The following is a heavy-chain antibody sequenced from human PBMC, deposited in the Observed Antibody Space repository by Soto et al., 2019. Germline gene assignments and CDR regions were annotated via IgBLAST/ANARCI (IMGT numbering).Heavy chain of an antibody. CDR3: ARSQGSSTSLEIYYYYYYGMDV. CDR1: GGTFSSYA. D-gene: IGHD2-2*01. CDR2: IIPISGTA. J-gene: IGHJ6*02. Sequence: QVQLVQSGAEVKKPGSSVKVSCKASGGTFSSYAISWVRQAPGQGLEWMGGIIPISGTANYAQKFQGRVTITADESTRTDYMALRSLRYEDTAVYYCARSQGSSTSLEIYYYYYYGMDVWGQGTTVTVSS. V-gene: IGHV1-69*01.